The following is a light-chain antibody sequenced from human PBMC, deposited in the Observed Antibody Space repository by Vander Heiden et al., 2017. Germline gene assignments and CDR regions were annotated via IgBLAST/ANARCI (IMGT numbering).Light chain of an antibody. CDR1: QNVRSNH. CDR2: GSS. CDR3: QQVENSVYT. V-gene: IGKV3-20*01. J-gene: IGKJ2*01. Sequence: EIVLTQSPGTLSLSPGERATLSCRASQNVRSNHLAWYQQKPGQAPRFLIYGSSSRATDVPDRFICGGSGTDFTLTITRLEPEDFAVYHCQQVENSVYTFGQGTKLENK.